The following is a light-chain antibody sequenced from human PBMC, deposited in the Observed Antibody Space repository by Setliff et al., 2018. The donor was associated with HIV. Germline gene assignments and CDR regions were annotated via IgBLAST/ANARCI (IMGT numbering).Light chain of an antibody. Sequence: QSVLTQPRSVSGSPGQTVTISCTGTTSDVGGYNFVSWYQHHPGKAPILMIYDVIKRPSGVPDRFSGSKSGNTASLTISGLQAEDEADYYCCSYAGSHTFVFGTGTKVTVL. CDR1: TSDVGGYNF. J-gene: IGLJ1*01. CDR2: DVI. V-gene: IGLV2-11*01. CDR3: CSYAGSHTFV.